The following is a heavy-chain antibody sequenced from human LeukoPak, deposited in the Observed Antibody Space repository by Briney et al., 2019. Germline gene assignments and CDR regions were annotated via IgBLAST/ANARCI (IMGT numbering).Heavy chain of an antibody. V-gene: IGHV4-59*01. CDR3: ARGNYDYYDSSPGSDY. Sequence: SETLSLTCTVSGGSISSYYWSWIRQPPGKGLEWIGYIYYSGSTNYNPSLKSRVTISVDTSKNQFSLKLSSVTAADTAVYYCARGNYDYYDSSPGSDYWGQGTLVTVSS. J-gene: IGHJ4*02. D-gene: IGHD3-22*01. CDR2: IYYSGST. CDR1: GGSISSYY.